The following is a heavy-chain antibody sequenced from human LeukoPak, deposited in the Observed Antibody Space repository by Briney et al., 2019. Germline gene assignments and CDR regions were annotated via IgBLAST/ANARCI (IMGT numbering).Heavy chain of an antibody. D-gene: IGHD2-2*01. Sequence: GGSLRLSCAASGFTFSSYGMHWVRQAPGKGLEWVAVISYDESNKNYADSVKGRFTISRDNAKNSLYLQVNSLRDEDTAVYYCARDFCSTTRCHRQYYFDYWGQGTLVTVSS. CDR2: ISYDESNK. V-gene: IGHV3-30*03. CDR3: ARDFCSTTRCHRQYYFDY. CDR1: GFTFSSYG. J-gene: IGHJ4*02.